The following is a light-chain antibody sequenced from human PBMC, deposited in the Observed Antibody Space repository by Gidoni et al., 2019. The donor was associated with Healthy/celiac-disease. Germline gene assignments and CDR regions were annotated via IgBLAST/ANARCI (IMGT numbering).Light chain of an antibody. J-gene: IGLJ2*01. V-gene: IGLV1-44*01. Sequence: QSVLTQPPSASGTPGQRFTISCSGSSANIGSNHVNWYQQLPGTAPKLLIYSNNPRPSGVPDRFSGSKSGTSASLAISGLQSEDEADYYCAAWDDSLNGVVFGGGTKLTVL. CDR3: AAWDDSLNGVV. CDR2: SNN. CDR1: SANIGSNH.